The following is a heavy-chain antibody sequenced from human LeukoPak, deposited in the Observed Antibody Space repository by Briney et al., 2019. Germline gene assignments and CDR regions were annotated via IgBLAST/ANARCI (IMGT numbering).Heavy chain of an antibody. D-gene: IGHD3-10*01. J-gene: IGHJ3*02. CDR2: IYYSGST. CDR1: GGSISGSSYY. V-gene: IGHV4-39*02. CDR3: ARGPKVRGVIIANAFDI. Sequence: SETLSLTCTVSGGSISGSSYYWGWIRQPPGKGLEWIGSIYYSGSTYYNPSLKSRVTISVDTSKNQFSLKLNSVTATDTAVYYCARGPKVRGVIIANAFDIWGQGTMVTVSS.